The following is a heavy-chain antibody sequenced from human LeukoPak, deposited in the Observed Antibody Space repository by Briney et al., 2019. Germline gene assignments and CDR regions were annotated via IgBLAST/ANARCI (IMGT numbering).Heavy chain of an antibody. D-gene: IGHD2-21*02. J-gene: IGHJ5*02. CDR2: IHASGST. CDR3: ARVTDPRYNWFDP. V-gene: IGHV4-4*07. Sequence: SETLSLTCTVSGGSISSYYWTWIRLPAGKGPEWIGRIHASGSTNYNPSLKSRVNMSVDTSKNQFSLRLNSVTAADTAVYYCARVTDPRYNWFDPWGQGTLVTVPS. CDR1: GGSISSYY.